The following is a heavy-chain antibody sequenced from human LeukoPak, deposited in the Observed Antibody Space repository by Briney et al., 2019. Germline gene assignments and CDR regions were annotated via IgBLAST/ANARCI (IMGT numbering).Heavy chain of an antibody. CDR3: ARDNDDPYNAFDI. V-gene: IGHV4-61*02. CDR2: VSTTGST. CDR1: AGSISSGPYY. D-gene: IGHD1-1*01. J-gene: IGHJ3*02. Sequence: PSQTLSLNCTVSAGSISSGPYYWNWLRQPAGKGLEWIGRVSTTGSTNYNPSLKSRVTISVDTSKNQFSLKLSSVTAADTAMYYCARDNDDPYNAFDIWGQGTMVTVSS.